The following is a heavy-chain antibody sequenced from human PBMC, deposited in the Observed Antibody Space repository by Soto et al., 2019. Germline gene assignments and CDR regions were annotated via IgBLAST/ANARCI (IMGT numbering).Heavy chain of an antibody. Sequence: SVKLSCKDSGGTLSSYAISWVRQAPGQGLEWMGGIIPIFGTANYAQKFQGRVTITADESTSTAYMELSSLRSEDTAVYYCARVSEYSSGEDYWGQGTLVTVSS. CDR1: GGTLSSYA. CDR3: ARVSEYSSGEDY. J-gene: IGHJ4*02. CDR2: IIPIFGTA. D-gene: IGHD6-19*01. V-gene: IGHV1-69*13.